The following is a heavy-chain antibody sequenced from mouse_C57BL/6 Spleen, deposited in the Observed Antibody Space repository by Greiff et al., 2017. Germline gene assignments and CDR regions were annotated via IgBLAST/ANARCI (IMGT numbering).Heavy chain of an antibody. CDR1: GFSLTSYG. Sequence: VQLKESGPGLVQPSQSLSITCPVSGFSLTSYGVHWVRQSPGKGLEWLGVIWSGGSTDYNAAFISRLSISKDNSKSQVFFKMNSLQADDTAIYYCARNRQLRLQGGFDYWGQGTTLTVSS. CDR3: ARNRQLRLQGGFDY. CDR2: IWSGGST. V-gene: IGHV2-2*01. D-gene: IGHD3-2*02. J-gene: IGHJ2*01.